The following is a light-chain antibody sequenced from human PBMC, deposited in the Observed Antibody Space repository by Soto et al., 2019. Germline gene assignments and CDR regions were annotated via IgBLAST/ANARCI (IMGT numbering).Light chain of an antibody. CDR1: SSNIGSNT. CDR2: DNN. CDR3: ATWDDSLTGRV. Sequence: QSVLTQPPSASGTPGQRVTISCSGSSSNIGSNTVNWYQQLPGTAPKLLIYDNNQRPSGVPDRFSGSKSGTSASLAISGLQSEDEADYYCATWDDSLTGRVFGGGTKLTVL. J-gene: IGLJ2*01. V-gene: IGLV1-44*01.